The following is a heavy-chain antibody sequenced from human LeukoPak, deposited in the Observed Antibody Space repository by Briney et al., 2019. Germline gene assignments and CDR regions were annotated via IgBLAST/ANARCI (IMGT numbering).Heavy chain of an antibody. J-gene: IGHJ6*03. CDR2: ISGGTTTV. CDR1: GFIFSPYA. Sequence: GGSLRLSCATSGFIFSPYAMHWVRQAPGKGLEWISYISGGTTTVFYADSVKGRFTISRDNAKNSLYLQMNSLRAEDTAVYYCAKDFGHEGDARLLGYYYYMDVWGKGTTVTVSS. CDR3: AKDFGHEGDARLLGYYYYMDV. V-gene: IGHV3-48*04. D-gene: IGHD2-8*01.